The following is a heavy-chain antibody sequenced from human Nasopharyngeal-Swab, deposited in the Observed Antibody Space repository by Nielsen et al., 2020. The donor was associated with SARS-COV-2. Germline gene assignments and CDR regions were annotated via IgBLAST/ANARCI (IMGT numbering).Heavy chain of an antibody. CDR2: FYYSGIT. CDR3: ASHDYGDYGVVDY. J-gene: IGHJ4*02. D-gene: IGHD4-17*01. Sequence: WIRQPPGKGLEWIGYFYYSGITNYNPSLKSRVTILIDTSKNQFSLKLNSVTAADTAVYYCASHDYGDYGVVDYWGQGTLVTVSS. V-gene: IGHV4-59*08.